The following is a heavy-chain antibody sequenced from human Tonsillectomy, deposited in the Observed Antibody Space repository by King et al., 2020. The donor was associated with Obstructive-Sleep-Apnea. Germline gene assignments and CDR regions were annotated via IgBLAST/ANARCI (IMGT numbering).Heavy chain of an antibody. J-gene: IGHJ6*02. CDR3: PLTTAGDYYYYGMDV. CDR1: GFTFSNAW. CDR2: IKSKTDGGTT. Sequence: VQLVESGGGLVKPGGSLRLSCAASGFTFSNAWMSWVRQAPGKGLEWVGRIKSKTDGGTTDYAAPVKGRFTISRDDSKNTLYLQMNSLKTEDTPVYYCPLTTAGDYYYYGMDVWGQGTTVTVSS. D-gene: IGHD6-13*01. V-gene: IGHV3-15*01.